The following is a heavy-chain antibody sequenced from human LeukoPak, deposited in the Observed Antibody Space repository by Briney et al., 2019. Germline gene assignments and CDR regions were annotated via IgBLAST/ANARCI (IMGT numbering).Heavy chain of an antibody. CDR1: GYTFTSYG. CDR3: ARERSGSGSYYLLYYYYGMDV. CDR2: ISAYNGNT. Sequence: GASVKVSCKASGYTFTSYGISWVRQAPGQGLEWMGWISAYNGNTNYAQKLQGRVTMTTDTSTSTAYMELRSLRSDDTAVYYCARERSGSGSYYLLYYYYGMDVWGQGTTVTVSS. V-gene: IGHV1-18*01. J-gene: IGHJ6*02. D-gene: IGHD3-10*01.